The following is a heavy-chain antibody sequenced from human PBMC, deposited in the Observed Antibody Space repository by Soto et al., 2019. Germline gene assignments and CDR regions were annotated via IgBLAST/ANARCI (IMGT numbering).Heavy chain of an antibody. J-gene: IGHJ4*02. V-gene: IGHV3-21*01. CDR3: ARGPPMATITFFAY. CDR1: GVPFSSYS. Sequence: GGSLRLSCAASGVPFSSYSMNWVRQAPGKGLEWVSSISSSSYIYYADSLQGRFTISRDNAKNSLYLQMNSLRAEDTAVYYCARGPPMATITFFAYWGQGTLVTVSS. D-gene: IGHD5-12*01. CDR2: ISSSSYI.